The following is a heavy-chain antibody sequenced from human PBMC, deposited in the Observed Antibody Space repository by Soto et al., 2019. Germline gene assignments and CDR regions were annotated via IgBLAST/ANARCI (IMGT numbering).Heavy chain of an antibody. CDR1: GFTFGSYW. CDR2: IKWDAKEK. J-gene: IGHJ4*01. CDR3: ARDSGYGAGNSVKHYLDY. Sequence: EVQLEESGGGLVQPGGSLRLSCAASGFTFGSYWMSWVRQAPGKGLEWLATIKWDAKEKKYVDSVKGRFTMSRDNAKNSLYLQMDSLRAEDTAVYSCARDSGYGAGNSVKHYLDYWGHGTLVTVSS. V-gene: IGHV3-7*01. D-gene: IGHD3-10*01.